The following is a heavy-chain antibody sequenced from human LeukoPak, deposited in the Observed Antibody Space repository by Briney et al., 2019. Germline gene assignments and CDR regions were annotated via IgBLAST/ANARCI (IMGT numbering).Heavy chain of an antibody. CDR1: GGTFSGYY. J-gene: IGHJ4*02. CDR2: SNDSGGT. Sequence: SETLSLTCAVYGGTFSGYYWSWIRQPPGKRLEWVGESNDSGGTNYNPSLKSRVTISADKSKNQVSLRLTSVTAADTAVYYCARLECGGDCYSDYWGQGTLVTVSS. D-gene: IGHD2-21*02. V-gene: IGHV4-34*01. CDR3: ARLECGGDCYSDY.